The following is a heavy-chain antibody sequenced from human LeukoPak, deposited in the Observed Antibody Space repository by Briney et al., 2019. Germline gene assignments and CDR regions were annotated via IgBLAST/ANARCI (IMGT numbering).Heavy chain of an antibody. CDR3: AKEDVTRKGYMDV. Sequence: GGSLRLSCEASGFIFDDYGMHWVRQAPGKGLEWVSGISRNNARGYAGSVRGRVTISRDNARNSLYLQMDSLREEDTALYYCAKEDVTRKGYMDVWGKGTTVTVSS. D-gene: IGHD1-14*01. CDR2: ISRNNAR. CDR1: GFIFDDYG. J-gene: IGHJ6*04. V-gene: IGHV3-9*01.